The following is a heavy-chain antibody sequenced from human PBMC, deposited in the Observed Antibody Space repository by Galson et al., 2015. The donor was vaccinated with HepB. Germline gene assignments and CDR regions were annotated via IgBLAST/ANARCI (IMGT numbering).Heavy chain of an antibody. CDR2: IYYSGST. CDR1: GGSISSGDYY. V-gene: IGHV4-30-4*01. D-gene: IGHD2-2*01. CDR3: ARASVVVPAEDYFDY. Sequence: LSLTCTVSGGSISSGDYYWSWIRQPPGKGLEWIGYIYYSGSTYYNPSLKSRVTISVDTSKNQFSLKLSSVTAADTAVYYCARASVVVPAEDYFDYWGQGTLVTVSS. J-gene: IGHJ4*02.